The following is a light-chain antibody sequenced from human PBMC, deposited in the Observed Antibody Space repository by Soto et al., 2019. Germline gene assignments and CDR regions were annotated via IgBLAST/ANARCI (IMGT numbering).Light chain of an antibody. J-gene: IGLJ1*01. Sequence: QSALTQPPSASGSPGQSVTISCTGTSSDVAAYNYVSWYQQHPGKAPKLLIYEVSKRPSGVPDRFSGSKSGYTASLTVSGLQAEDEADYYCSSYTGNNNPYVFGTGTKVTVL. V-gene: IGLV2-8*01. CDR1: SSDVAAYNY. CDR2: EVS. CDR3: SSYTGNNNPYV.